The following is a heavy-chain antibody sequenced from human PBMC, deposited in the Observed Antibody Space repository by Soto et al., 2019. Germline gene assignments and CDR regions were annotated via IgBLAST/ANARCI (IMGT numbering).Heavy chain of an antibody. V-gene: IGHV4-30-2*01. D-gene: IGHD3-10*01. CDR3: ASKGITGSGVVDY. CDR1: GGSISSAGNT. Sequence: KPSETLSLTCAASGGSISSAGNTWSWIRQPPGKGLEWIEDFYNGGSTYCTPSLMWRVTISVDSSKNRFSRKRSSVTAADTAVYYCASKGITGSGVVDYWGQGTLVTVGS. J-gene: IGHJ4*02. CDR2: FYNGGST.